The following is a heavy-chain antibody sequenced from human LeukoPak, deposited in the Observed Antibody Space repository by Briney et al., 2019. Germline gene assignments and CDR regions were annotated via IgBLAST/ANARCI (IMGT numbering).Heavy chain of an antibody. CDR2: ISPSGDST. CDR3: ARGRDYYAVSGYHNWFDA. V-gene: IGHV1-46*01. Sequence: GASVKVSCKASGYTFTRYYMHWVRQAPGQGPEWMGIISPSGDSTSYAQKFQGRVTMTRDTPTRTVYLDLSSLRSEDTAVYYCARGRDYYAVSGYHNWFDAWGQGTLVTVSS. J-gene: IGHJ5*02. D-gene: IGHD3-22*01. CDR1: GYTFTRYY.